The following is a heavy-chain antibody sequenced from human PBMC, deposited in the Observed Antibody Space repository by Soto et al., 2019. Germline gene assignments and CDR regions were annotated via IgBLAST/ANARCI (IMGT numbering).Heavy chain of an antibody. CDR2: ISYDGSNK. CDR1: GFTFSSYA. V-gene: IGHV3-30-3*01. CDR3: ARDQSSVDSSSWYWGGFDY. D-gene: IGHD6-13*01. Sequence: GGSLRLSCAASGFTFSSYAMHWVRQAPGKGLEWVAVISYDGSNKYYADSVKGRFTISRDNSKNTLYLQMNSLRAEDTAVYYCARDQSSVDSSSWYWGGFDYWGQGTLVTVSS. J-gene: IGHJ4*02.